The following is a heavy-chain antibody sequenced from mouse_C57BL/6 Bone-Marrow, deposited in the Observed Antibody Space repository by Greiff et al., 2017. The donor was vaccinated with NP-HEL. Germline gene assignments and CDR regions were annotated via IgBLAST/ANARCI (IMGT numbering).Heavy chain of an antibody. J-gene: IGHJ3*01. D-gene: IGHD1-1*01. CDR2: IYPGGGYT. Sequence: QVQLQQSGAELVRPGTSVKMSCKASGYTFTNYWIGWAKQRPGHGLEWIGDIYPGGGYTNYNEKFKGKATLTADKSSSTAYMQFSSLTSEDSAIYYCARSLGPNYGSSSCAYWGQGTLVTVSA. CDR1: GYTFTNYW. CDR3: ARSLGPNYGSSSCAY. V-gene: IGHV1-63*01.